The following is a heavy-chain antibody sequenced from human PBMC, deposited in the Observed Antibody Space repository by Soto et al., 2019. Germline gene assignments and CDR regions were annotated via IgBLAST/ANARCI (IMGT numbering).Heavy chain of an antibody. V-gene: IGHV5-51*01. Sequence: GESLKISCKGSGYSFTSYWIGWVRQMPGKGLEWMGIIYPGDSDTRYSPSFQGQVTISADKSISTAYLQWSSLKASDTAMYYCARHNIAAAGTELHYYGMDVWGQGTTVTVSS. CDR3: ARHNIAAAGTELHYYGMDV. J-gene: IGHJ6*02. D-gene: IGHD6-13*01. CDR1: GYSFTSYW. CDR2: IYPGDSDT.